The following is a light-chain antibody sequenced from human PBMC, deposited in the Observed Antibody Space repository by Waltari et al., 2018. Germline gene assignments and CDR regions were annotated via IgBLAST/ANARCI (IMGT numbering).Light chain of an antibody. Sequence: SFDLTQTPSVSVSPGQTASITCSGDKLGQRYVCWFQQKPGQSPLLFMYQNMKRPSGIPDRFSGSSSGDTATLTISGTQAMDEADYYCQAWDSATVVFGGGTKLTVL. CDR1: KLGQRY. V-gene: IGLV3-1*01. CDR2: QNM. J-gene: IGLJ2*01. CDR3: QAWDSATVV.